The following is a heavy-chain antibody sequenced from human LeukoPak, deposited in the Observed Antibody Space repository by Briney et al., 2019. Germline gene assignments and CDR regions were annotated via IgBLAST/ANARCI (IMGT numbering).Heavy chain of an antibody. CDR3: ARDAWGRPYTTVSLYYFDY. V-gene: IGHV6-1*01. CDR2: TFYRSKWYN. D-gene: IGHD1-1*01. J-gene: IGHJ4*02. Sequence: SQTLSLTCVISGDTIYSNSAAWNWIRQSPSRGLEWLGRTFYRSKWYNDYAVSVKSRISINPDTSENQFSLQLNSVTPEDTAVYYCARDAWGRPYTTVSLYYFDYWGQGTLVTVSS. CDR1: GDTIYSNSAA.